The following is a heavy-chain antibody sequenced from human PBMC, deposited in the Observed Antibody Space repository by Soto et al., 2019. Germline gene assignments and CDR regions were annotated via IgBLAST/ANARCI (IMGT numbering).Heavy chain of an antibody. D-gene: IGHD1-7*01. CDR1: GGSISSYY. CDR2: IYYSGST. V-gene: IGHV4-59*01. Sequence: ETLSLTCTVSGGSISSYYWSWTRQPPGKGLEWIGYIYYSGSTNYNPSLKSRVTISVDTSKNQFSLKLSSVTAADTAVYYCARDSNWNYETWFDPWGQGTLVTVSS. CDR3: ARDSNWNYETWFDP. J-gene: IGHJ5*02.